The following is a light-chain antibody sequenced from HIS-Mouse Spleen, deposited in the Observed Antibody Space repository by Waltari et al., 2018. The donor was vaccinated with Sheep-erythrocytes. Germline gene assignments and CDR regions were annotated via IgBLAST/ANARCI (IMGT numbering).Light chain of an antibody. CDR2: EGS. Sequence: QSALTQPASVSGSPGQSITISCTGTSSDVGSYNLVSWYQQHPGKAPKLMIYEGSKRPSGGSHGFAGSKSGTTASLTISGLQAEDEADYYCCSYAGSSTPWVFGGGTKLTVL. CDR3: CSYAGSSTPWV. V-gene: IGLV2-23*01. J-gene: IGLJ3*02. CDR1: SSDVGSYNL.